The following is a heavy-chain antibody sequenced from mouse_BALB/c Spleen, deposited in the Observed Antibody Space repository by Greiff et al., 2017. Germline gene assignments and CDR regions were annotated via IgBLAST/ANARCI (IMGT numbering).Heavy chain of an antibody. CDR3: NGPYPEAY. CDR1: GFNIKDYY. V-gene: IGHV14-4*02. D-gene: IGHD2-10*01. CDR2: IDPENGDT. Sequence: EVQLQQSGAELVRSGASVKLSCTASGFNIKDYYMHWVKQRPEQGLEWIGWIDPENGDTEYAPKFQGKATMTADTSSNTAYLQLSSLTSEDTAVYYCNGPYPEAYWGQGTLVTVSA. J-gene: IGHJ3*01.